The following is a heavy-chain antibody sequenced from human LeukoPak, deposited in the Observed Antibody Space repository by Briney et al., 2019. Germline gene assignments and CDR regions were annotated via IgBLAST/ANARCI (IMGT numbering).Heavy chain of an antibody. D-gene: IGHD3-22*01. CDR2: IYYTGST. V-gene: IGHV4-59*01. Sequence: SETLSLTCTVSGXSISNYYWSWIRQPPGKGLEWIGYIYYTGSTNYNPSLKSRVTISLDRSKTQFSLNLTSVTAADTAVYYCARHFDSGDYPFDYWGRRTLVTVSS. CDR1: GXSISNYY. J-gene: IGHJ4*02. CDR3: ARHFDSGDYPFDY.